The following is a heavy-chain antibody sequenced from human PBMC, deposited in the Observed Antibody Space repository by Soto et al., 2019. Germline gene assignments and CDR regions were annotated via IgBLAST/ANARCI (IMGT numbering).Heavy chain of an antibody. CDR2: ISGYNGDT. D-gene: IGHD5-12*01. J-gene: IGHJ4*02. Sequence: QVQLVQSGAEVKKPGASLKVSCKASGHTLFSFGISWVRQAPGQGLEWMGWISGYNGDTNYAQNLQGRVTVTPDTSTSTAYVELRNLRSDDTAVYYCATDRGYNRVARYWGQGTLVTVSS. CDR3: ATDRGYNRVARY. CDR1: GHTLFSFG. V-gene: IGHV1-18*01.